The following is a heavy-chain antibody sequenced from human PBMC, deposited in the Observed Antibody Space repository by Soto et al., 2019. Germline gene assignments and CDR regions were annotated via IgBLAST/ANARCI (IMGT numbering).Heavy chain of an antibody. CDR2: ISAYNGNT. V-gene: IGHV1-18*01. CDR3: ARVVDTAMVRYYFDY. CDR1: GYTFTSYG. D-gene: IGHD5-18*01. Sequence: GASVKVSCKASGYTFTSYGISWVRQAPGQGLEWMGWISAYNGNTNYAQKLQGRATMTTDTSTSTAYMELRSLRSDDTAVYYCARVVDTAMVRYYFDYWGQGTLVTVSS. J-gene: IGHJ4*02.